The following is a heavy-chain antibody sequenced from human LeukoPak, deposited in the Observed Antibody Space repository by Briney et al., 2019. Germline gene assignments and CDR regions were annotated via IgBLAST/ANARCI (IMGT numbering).Heavy chain of an antibody. D-gene: IGHD3-10*01. CDR1: GFTFSSYA. CDR3: ARGRFLSGDSPDAFDI. Sequence: GGTLRLSCAASGFTFSSYAMSWVRQAPGKGLEWVSTISGSDGSTDYADSVKGRFTISRDNSKNTLYLQMNSLRAEDTAVYYCARGRFLSGDSPDAFDIWGQGTMVTVSS. CDR2: ISGSDGST. V-gene: IGHV3-23*01. J-gene: IGHJ3*02.